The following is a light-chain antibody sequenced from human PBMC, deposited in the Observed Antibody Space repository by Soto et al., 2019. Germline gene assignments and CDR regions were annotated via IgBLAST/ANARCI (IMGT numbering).Light chain of an antibody. Sequence: EMVLTQSPGTLSLSPGERATLACRASQSVSGNYLAWYQQKPGQSPRLLIYGSSDRATGVPDRFGGSGSGTDFTLTISRVEPEDFAVYYCQQYGSSPPYTFGQGTKVEIK. V-gene: IGKV3-20*01. J-gene: IGKJ2*01. CDR2: GSS. CDR1: QSVSGNY. CDR3: QQYGSSPPYT.